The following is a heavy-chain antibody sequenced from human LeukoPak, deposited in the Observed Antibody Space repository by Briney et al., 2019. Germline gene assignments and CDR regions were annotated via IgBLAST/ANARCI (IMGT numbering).Heavy chain of an antibody. Sequence: ASVKVSCKASGYTFTSYGISWVRQAPGQGLERMGWISAYNGNTNYAQKLQGRVTMTTDTSTSTAYMGLRSLRSDDTAVYYCARDRYCSGGSCYSFLFDYWGQGTLVTVSS. V-gene: IGHV1-18*01. J-gene: IGHJ4*02. CDR1: GYTFTSYG. D-gene: IGHD2-15*01. CDR2: ISAYNGNT. CDR3: ARDRYCSGGSCYSFLFDY.